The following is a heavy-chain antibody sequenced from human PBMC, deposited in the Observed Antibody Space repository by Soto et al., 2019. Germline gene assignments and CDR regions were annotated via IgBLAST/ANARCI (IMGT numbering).Heavy chain of an antibody. Sequence: QVRLVQSGAEVKKPGSSVKVSCKASGGTFSNYAISWVRQAPGQGLEWMGGIILPFGTPNYAQKFQGRVTXXAXXSMTTAYMELSGLRSEDPAVYYSARGPDYAGYFDYWGRGTLVTVSS. D-gene: IGHD4-17*01. CDR1: GGTFSNYA. CDR3: ARGPDYAGYFDY. V-gene: IGHV1-69*12. J-gene: IGHJ4*02. CDR2: IILPFGTP.